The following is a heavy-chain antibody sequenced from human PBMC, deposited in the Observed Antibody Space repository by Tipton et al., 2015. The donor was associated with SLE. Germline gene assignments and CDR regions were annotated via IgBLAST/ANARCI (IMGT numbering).Heavy chain of an antibody. D-gene: IGHD4-17*01. Sequence: TLSLTCTVSGGSISSGGYYWGWIRQPPGKGLEWIGYIYYSGSTYYNPSLKSRVTISVDTSKNQFSLKLSSVTAADTAVYYCARLRTTVPHFDYWGQGTLVTVSS. J-gene: IGHJ4*02. CDR3: ARLRTTVPHFDY. V-gene: IGHV4-31*03. CDR1: GGSISSGGYY. CDR2: IYYSGST.